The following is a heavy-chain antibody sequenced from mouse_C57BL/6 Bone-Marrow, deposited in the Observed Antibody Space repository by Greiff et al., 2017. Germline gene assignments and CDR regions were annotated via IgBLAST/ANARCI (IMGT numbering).Heavy chain of an antibody. D-gene: IGHD3-2*02. J-gene: IGHJ3*01. CDR1: GFTFSDAW. CDR2: IRNKANNHAT. CDR3: TRSLSQATSFAY. Sequence: EVQGVESGGGLVQPGGSMKLSCAASGFTFSDAWMDWVRQSPEKGLEWVAEIRNKANNHATYYAESVKGRFTISRDDSKSSVYLQVNSLRAEDTGIYYCTRSLSQATSFAYWGQGTLVTVSA. V-gene: IGHV6-6*01.